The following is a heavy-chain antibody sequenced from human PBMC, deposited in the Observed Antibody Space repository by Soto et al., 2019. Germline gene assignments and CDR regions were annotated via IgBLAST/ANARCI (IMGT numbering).Heavy chain of an antibody. V-gene: IGHV4-39*01. Sequence: SETLSLTCTVSGGSISSGGYYWSWIRQHPGKGLEWIGCIYYSGSTYYNPSLKSRVTISVDTSKNQFSLKLSSVTAADTAVCYCASGSDFWSGYFVDYWGQGTLVTVSS. CDR3: ASGSDFWSGYFVDY. CDR2: IYYSGST. CDR1: GGSISSGGYY. D-gene: IGHD3-3*01. J-gene: IGHJ4*02.